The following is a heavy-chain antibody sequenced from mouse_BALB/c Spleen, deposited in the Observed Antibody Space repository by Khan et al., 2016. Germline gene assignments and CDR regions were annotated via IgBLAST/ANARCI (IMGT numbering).Heavy chain of an antibody. J-gene: IGHJ1*01. CDR1: GFTFTDYY. V-gene: IGHV7-3*02. CDR3: ARDYDWYFDV. CDR2: IRNKANGYTT. Sequence: EVQLVESGGGLVQPGGSLRLSCATYGFTFTDYYMSWVRQPPGKALEWLGFIRNKANGYTTEYSASVKGRFTISRDNSQSILYLQMNTLRAEDSATYYCARDYDWYFDVWGAGTTVTVSS.